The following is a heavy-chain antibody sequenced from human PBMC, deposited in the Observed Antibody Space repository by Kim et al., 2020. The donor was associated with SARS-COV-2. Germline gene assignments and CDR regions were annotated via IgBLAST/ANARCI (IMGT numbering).Heavy chain of an antibody. Sequence: GGSLRLSCAGSGFTFSNYAMHWVRQAPGKGLEWVAVISYDESNKYYADSVKGRFTISRDNSKNTLYLQMDSLRTEDTAEYYCARVRIPYCSGGSCYSGSLDYWGQGTLVTVSS. D-gene: IGHD2-15*01. CDR3: ARVRIPYCSGGSCYSGSLDY. V-gene: IGHV3-30-3*01. J-gene: IGHJ4*02. CDR1: GFTFSNYA. CDR2: ISYDESNK.